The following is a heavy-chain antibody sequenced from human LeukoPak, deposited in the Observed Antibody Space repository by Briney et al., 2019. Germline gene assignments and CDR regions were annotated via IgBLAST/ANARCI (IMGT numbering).Heavy chain of an antibody. CDR2: ISAYNGNT. J-gene: IGHJ6*02. CDR3: ASADCSSDSCFYYSYYFGMDV. CDR1: GYTFTKYG. V-gene: IGHV1-18*01. D-gene: IGHD2-2*01. Sequence: ASVKVSCKASGYTFTKYGISWVRQAPGQGLEWMGWISAYNGNTNYAQKFQGRVTVTTDTSTSTAYMELRSLTSDDTAVYYCASADCSSDSCFYYSYYFGMDVWGQGTTVTVSS.